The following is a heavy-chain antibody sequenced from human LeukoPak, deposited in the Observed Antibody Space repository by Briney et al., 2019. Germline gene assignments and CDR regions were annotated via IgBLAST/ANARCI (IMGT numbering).Heavy chain of an antibody. J-gene: IGHJ4*02. V-gene: IGHV3-23*01. Sequence: PGGSLRLSCAASGFTFNNYAMSWVRQGPGKGLEWVSALSANGGKTYYADSVKGRFTISRDNSKNTLYLQMNSLRVEDTAVYYCAKDLSYAFDYWGQGTLVTVSS. CDR1: GFTFNNYA. CDR2: LSANGGKT. D-gene: IGHD3-16*01. CDR3: AKDLSYAFDY.